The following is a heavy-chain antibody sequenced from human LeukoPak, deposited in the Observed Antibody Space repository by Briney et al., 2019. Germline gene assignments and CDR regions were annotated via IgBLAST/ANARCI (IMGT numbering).Heavy chain of an antibody. CDR2: ISAYNGNT. CDR1: GYTFTSYG. V-gene: IGHV1-18*01. Sequence: ASVKVSCKASGYTFTSYGISWVRQAPGQGLEWMGWISAYNGNTNYAQKLQGRVTMTTDTSTSTAYMELRSLRSDDTAVYYCARGAHCSSTSCYTGWARFGYWGQGTLVTVSS. J-gene: IGHJ4*02. CDR3: ARGAHCSSTSCYTGWARFGY. D-gene: IGHD2-2*02.